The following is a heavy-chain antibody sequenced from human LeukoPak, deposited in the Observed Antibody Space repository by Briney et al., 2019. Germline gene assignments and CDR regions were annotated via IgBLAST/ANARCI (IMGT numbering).Heavy chain of an antibody. V-gene: IGHV3-21*01. CDR1: GFTFSSYS. J-gene: IGHJ5*02. CDR2: ITSSSSYI. D-gene: IGHD4-11*01. CDR3: ARDLTVTSTCWFDR. Sequence: PGGSLRLSCAVSGFTFSSYSMNLVRQAPGKGLEWVSSITSSSSYIYYADSVKGRFTLSRDNAKNSLYLQMNSLRAEDTAVYYCARDLTVTSTCWFDRWGQGTLVTVSS.